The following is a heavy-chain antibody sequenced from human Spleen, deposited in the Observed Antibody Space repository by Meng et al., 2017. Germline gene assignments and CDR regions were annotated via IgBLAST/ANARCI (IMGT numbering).Heavy chain of an antibody. Sequence: GESLKISCAASGFTFSSYAMHWVRQAPGKGLEWVAVISYDGSNKYYADSVKGRFTISRDNSKNTLYLQMNSLRAEDTAVYYCARDKDQWLLKYYFDYWGQGTLVTVSS. D-gene: IGHD6-19*01. CDR3: ARDKDQWLLKYYFDY. V-gene: IGHV3-30*04. CDR2: ISYDGSNK. J-gene: IGHJ4*02. CDR1: GFTFSSYA.